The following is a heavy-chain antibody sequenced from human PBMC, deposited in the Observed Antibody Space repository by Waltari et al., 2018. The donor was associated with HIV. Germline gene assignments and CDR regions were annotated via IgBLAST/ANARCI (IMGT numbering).Heavy chain of an antibody. CDR3: AASVFLDY. J-gene: IGHJ4*02. V-gene: IGHV3-66*01. CDR2: MYSGGTT. Sequence: EVHLVESGGGLVRPGGSARLACGASGFSVGSNWMTWVRQAPGKGLEWVSLMYSGGTTHYLDSVKGRFTIYRDNPKNMVYLQMNGLRVEDTGVYYCAASVFLDYWGQGTLLTVSS. CDR1: GFSVGSNW.